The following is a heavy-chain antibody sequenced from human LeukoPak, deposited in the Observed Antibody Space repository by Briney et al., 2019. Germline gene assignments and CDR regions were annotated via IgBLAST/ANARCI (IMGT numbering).Heavy chain of an antibody. J-gene: IGHJ4*02. CDR2: ISGSGDNT. CDR1: GFTFSSYA. V-gene: IGHV3-23*01. CDR3: AKWKYSNSGIDDY. Sequence: GGSLRLSCAASGFTFSSYAMSWVRQVPGKGLEWVSVISGSGDNTYYADSVKGRFTIFGDNSKNMLYLQMNSLRAEDTAVYYCAKWKYSNSGIDDYWGQGTLVTVSS. D-gene: IGHD6-6*01.